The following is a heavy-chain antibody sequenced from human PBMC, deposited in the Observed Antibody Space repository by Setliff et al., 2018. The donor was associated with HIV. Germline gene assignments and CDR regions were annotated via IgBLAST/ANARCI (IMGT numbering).Heavy chain of an antibody. D-gene: IGHD6-13*01. V-gene: IGHV3-74*01. Sequence: SLRLSCVASGFTFSSYWMHWVRQAPGRGLMWISRLNTDGSSIDYADSVKGRFTFSRDNAKNTLYLQMNGLRADDTAVYYCAMGGSNTWYSSWGQGALVTVS. CDR1: GFTFSSYW. J-gene: IGHJ5*02. CDR2: LNTDGSSI. CDR3: AMGGSNTWYSS.